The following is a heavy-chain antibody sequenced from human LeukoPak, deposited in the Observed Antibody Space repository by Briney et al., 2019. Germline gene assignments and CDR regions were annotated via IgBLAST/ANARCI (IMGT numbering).Heavy chain of an antibody. CDR3: ARKEGGQLVNTRRWFDP. CDR2: INHSGST. Sequence: SETLSLTCAVYNGSFSGYYWSWIRQPPGKGLEWIGEINHSGSTHYNPSLKSRVTISVDTSKKQFSLKVRSVTAADTAVYYCARKEGGQLVNTRRWFDPWGQGTLVTVSS. J-gene: IGHJ5*02. V-gene: IGHV4-34*01. CDR1: NGSFSGYY. D-gene: IGHD6-13*01.